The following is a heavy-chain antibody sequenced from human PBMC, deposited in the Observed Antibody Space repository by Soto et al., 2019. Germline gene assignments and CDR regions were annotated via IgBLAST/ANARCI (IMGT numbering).Heavy chain of an antibody. CDR2: LTGDDDGSRT. V-gene: IGHV3-23*01. CDR3: TRDSGWTSAD. J-gene: IGHJ4*02. CDR1: GFTFGSYG. Sequence: GGSLRLSCTAPGFTFGSYGMSWVRQGPGKGLEWVSALTGDDDGSRTFYADSVKGRFSVSRDKSKNTLYLQMNSLRPEDTAVYFCTRDSGWTSADWGQGTLVTVSS. D-gene: IGHD3-10*01.